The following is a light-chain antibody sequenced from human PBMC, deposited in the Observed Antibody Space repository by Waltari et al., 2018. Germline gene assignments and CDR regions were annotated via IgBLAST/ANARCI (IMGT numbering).Light chain of an antibody. V-gene: IGLV1-44*01. CDR2: SNA. J-gene: IGLJ2*01. CDR3: ASWGDSLNGMV. CDR1: TSTFRSNP. Sequence: QTLLTQPPSVSGTPGQTVRNSCSCGTSTFRSNPLNWYQRLPGAAPKLLIFSNAQRPSGVPDRFSGSKSGNSASLTISGLRSEDEADYYCASWGDSLNGMVFGGGTKLTVL.